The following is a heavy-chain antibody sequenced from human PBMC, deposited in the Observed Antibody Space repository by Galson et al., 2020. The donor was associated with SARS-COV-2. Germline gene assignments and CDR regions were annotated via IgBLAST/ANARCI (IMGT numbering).Heavy chain of an antibody. CDR2: IYPGDSDT. J-gene: IGHJ6*02. CDR1: GYSFTSYW. Sequence: GESLKISCKGSGYSFTSYWIGWVRQMPGKGLEWMGIIYPGDSDTRYSPSFQGQVTISVDKSISTAYLQWSSLKASDTAMYYCARLQGGVVVAATQNYYYGMDVWGQGTTVTVSS. D-gene: IGHD2-15*01. V-gene: IGHV5-51*01. CDR3: ARLQGGVVVAATQNYYYGMDV.